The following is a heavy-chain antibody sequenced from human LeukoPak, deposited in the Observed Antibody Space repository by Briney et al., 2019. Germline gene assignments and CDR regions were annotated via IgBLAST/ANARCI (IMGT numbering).Heavy chain of an antibody. CDR3: AKSELLPIPHNFDY. Sequence: HPGGSLRLSCAASGFTFSSYAMSWVRQAPGKGLEWVSAISGSGYTTDYADPVRGRFTMSRDNSKNTLYLQMNSLRAEDTALYYCAKSELLPIPHNFDYWGQGTLVTVSS. D-gene: IGHD1-26*01. CDR1: GFTFSSYA. CDR2: ISGSGYTT. J-gene: IGHJ4*02. V-gene: IGHV3-23*01.